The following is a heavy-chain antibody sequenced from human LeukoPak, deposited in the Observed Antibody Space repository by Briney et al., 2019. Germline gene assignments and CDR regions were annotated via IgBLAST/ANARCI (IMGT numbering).Heavy chain of an antibody. J-gene: IGHJ4*02. V-gene: IGHV1-2*04. CDR2: INPNSGGT. CDR3: ARGGAAAGMVDYYFDY. D-gene: IGHD6-13*01. Sequence: ASVKVSCKASGYTFTCYYMHWVRQAPGQGLEWMGWINPNSGGTNYAQKFQGWVTMTRDTSISTAYMELSRLRSDDTAVYYCARGGAAAGMVDYYFDYWGQGTLVTVSS. CDR1: GYTFTCYY.